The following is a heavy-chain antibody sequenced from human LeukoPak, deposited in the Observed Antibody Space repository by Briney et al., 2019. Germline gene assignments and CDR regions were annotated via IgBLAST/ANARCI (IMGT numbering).Heavy chain of an antibody. J-gene: IGHJ4*02. CDR1: GFTFDDYA. V-gene: IGHV3-43D*03. D-gene: IGHD2-15*01. CDR3: AKRLCSGGSCYGIDV. Sequence: GGSLRLSCAASGFTFDDYAMHWVRQAPGKGLEWVSLISWDGGSTYYADSVKGRFTISRDNSKNTLYLQMNSLRPEDTAVYYCAKRLCSGGSCYGIDVWGQGTLVTVFS. CDR2: ISWDGGST.